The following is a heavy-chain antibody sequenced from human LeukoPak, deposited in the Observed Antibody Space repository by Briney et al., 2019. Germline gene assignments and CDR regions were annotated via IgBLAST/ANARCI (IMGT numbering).Heavy chain of an antibody. Sequence: SETLSLTCTVSGGSISSSSYYWGWIRQPPGKGLEWIGSIYYSGSTYYNPSLKSRVTISVDTSKNQFSLKLSSVTAADTAVYYCARDSIAVAAGALDYWGQGTLVTVSS. CDR2: IYYSGST. CDR1: GGSISSSSYY. J-gene: IGHJ4*02. CDR3: ARDSIAVAAGALDY. V-gene: IGHV4-39*02. D-gene: IGHD6-19*01.